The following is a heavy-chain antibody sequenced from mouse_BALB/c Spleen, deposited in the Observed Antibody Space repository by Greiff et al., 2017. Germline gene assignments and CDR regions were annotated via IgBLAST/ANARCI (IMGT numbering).Heavy chain of an antibody. CDR1: GFNIKDTY. CDR3: ARYDYDYAMDY. D-gene: IGHD2-4*01. V-gene: IGHV14-3*02. Sequence: EVQVVESGAELVKPGASVKLSCTASGFNIKDTYMHWVKQRPEQGLEWIGRIDPANGNTKYDPKFQGKATITADTSSNTAYLQLSSLTSEDTAVYYCARYDYDYAMDYWGQGTSVTVSS. J-gene: IGHJ4*01. CDR2: IDPANGNT.